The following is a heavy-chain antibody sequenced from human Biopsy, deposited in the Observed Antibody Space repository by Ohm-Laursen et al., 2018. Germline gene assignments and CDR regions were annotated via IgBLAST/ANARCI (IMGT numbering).Heavy chain of an antibody. D-gene: IGHD1/OR15-1a*01. CDR1: GFTFSNYA. J-gene: IGHJ5*02. CDR3: AKEVFSAVGTSGFDP. CDR2: ISGSGGRT. V-gene: IGHV3-23*01. Sequence: SLRLSCGASGFTFSNYAMSWVRQAPGKGLEWVSGISGSGGRTYYAESMKGRFTISRDNSKKTVYLQMKSLRAEDTAVYYCAKEVFSAVGTSGFDPWGQGTLVTVSS.